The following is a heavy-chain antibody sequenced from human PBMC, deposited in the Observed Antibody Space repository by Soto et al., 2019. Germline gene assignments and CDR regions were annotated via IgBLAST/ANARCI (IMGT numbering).Heavy chain of an antibody. CDR2: ISYDGSNK. J-gene: IGHJ6*02. Sequence: QVQLVESGGAGVQPGRSRKLSCQAPGFTLSSNALTWVGRPPARGLGWVAVISYDGSNKYYADSVKGRFTISRDNSKNTLYLQMNSLRAEDTAVYYCARRISTSSWGGMDVWGQGTTVTVSS. CDR1: GFTLSSNA. D-gene: IGHD2-2*01. CDR3: ARRISTSSWGGMDV. V-gene: IGHV3-30-3*01.